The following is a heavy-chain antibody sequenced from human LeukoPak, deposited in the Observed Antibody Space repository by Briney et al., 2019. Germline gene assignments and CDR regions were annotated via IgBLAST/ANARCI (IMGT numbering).Heavy chain of an antibody. V-gene: IGHV4-4*07. J-gene: IGHJ2*01. CDR1: GGSISSYY. Sequence: QPSETLSLTCTVSGGSISSYYWSWIRQPPGKGLEWIGRIYTSGSPNYNPSLKSRVTMSVDTSKNQFSLKLSSVTAADTAVYYCARLTSSWYQDWYFDLWGRGTLVTVSS. D-gene: IGHD6-13*01. CDR2: IYTSGSP. CDR3: ARLTSSWYQDWYFDL.